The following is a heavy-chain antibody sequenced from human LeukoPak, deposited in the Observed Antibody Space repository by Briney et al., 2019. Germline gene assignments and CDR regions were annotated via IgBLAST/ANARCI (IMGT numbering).Heavy chain of an antibody. J-gene: IGHJ4*02. CDR3: ARDPQIYYYDSSGYYLDY. D-gene: IGHD3-22*01. CDR1: GYTFTSYY. V-gene: IGHV1-46*01. Sequence: ASVKVSCKASGYTFTSYYMHWVRQAPGQGLEWMGIINPSGGSTSYAQKFQGRVTMTRDTSTSTVYMELSSLRSEDTAVYYCARDPQIYYYDSSGYYLDYWGQGTLVTVCS. CDR2: INPSGGST.